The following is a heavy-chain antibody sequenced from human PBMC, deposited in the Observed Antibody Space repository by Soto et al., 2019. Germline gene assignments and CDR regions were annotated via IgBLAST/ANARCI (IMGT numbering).Heavy chain of an antibody. D-gene: IGHD6-25*01. CDR2: IYYSGST. J-gene: IGHJ6*02. Sequence: PSEPLSLRCTVSVGSFSGGSYYWSWIPQPRGKRLELIGYIYYSGSTNYNPSLKSRVTISVDTSKNRFSLKLSSVTAADTAVYYCAAATSGAQYYYYYYGMDVWGQGTTVTVSS. CDR1: VGSFSGGSYY. CDR3: AAATSGAQYYYYYYGMDV. V-gene: IGHV4-61*01.